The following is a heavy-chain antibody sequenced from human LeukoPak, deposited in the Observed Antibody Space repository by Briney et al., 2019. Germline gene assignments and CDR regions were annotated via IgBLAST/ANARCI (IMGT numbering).Heavy chain of an antibody. CDR2: IYHSGST. CDR3: AVVGATGRQFDY. J-gene: IGHJ4*02. D-gene: IGHD1-26*01. CDR1: GGSISSSNW. V-gene: IGHV4-4*02. Sequence: SETLSLTCAVSGGSISSSNWWSWVRQPPGKGLEWIGEIYHSGSTNYNPSLKSRVTISVDKSKNQFSLKLSSVTAADTAVYYCAVVGATGRQFDYWGQGTLDTVSS.